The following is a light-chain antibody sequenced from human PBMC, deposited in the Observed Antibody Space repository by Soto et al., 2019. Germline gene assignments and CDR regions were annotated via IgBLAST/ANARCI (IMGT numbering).Light chain of an antibody. CDR3: SSYTSSSTYV. CDR1: GSDVGGYDY. J-gene: IGLJ1*01. V-gene: IGLV2-14*01. CDR2: EVT. Sequence: QSVLTQPASVSGSPGQSITISCTGTGSDVGGYDYVSWYQHHPGKAPKVMIYEVTNRPSRVSNRFSGSKSGNTASLTISGLLAEDEADYYRSSYTSSSTYVFGTGTKVTV.